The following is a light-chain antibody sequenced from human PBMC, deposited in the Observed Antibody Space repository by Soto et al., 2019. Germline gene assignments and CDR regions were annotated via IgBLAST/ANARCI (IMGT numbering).Light chain of an antibody. V-gene: IGKV1-39*01. CDR3: QQSSSRRPR. CDR1: KSISNH. Sequence: NQINQFDLSPSAPVQDRVIITCRASKSISNHLNWYQQKPGKAPKLLIFAASSLQSGVPSRFSGSRSGPDFTLTISSLQPEDFAPYYCQQSSSRRPRFAEGTKV. J-gene: IGKJ1*01. CDR2: AAS.